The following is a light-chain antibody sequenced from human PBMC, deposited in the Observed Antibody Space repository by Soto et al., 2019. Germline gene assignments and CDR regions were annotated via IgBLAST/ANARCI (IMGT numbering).Light chain of an antibody. J-gene: IGKJ1*01. CDR1: QSVSNY. Sequence: EIVLTQSPATLPFSPPERASLXGRASQSVSNYLAWYQQKPGQAPRLLIYGASTRATGIPARFSGSGSGTDFTLTISSLQSEDFAVYYCQHYNYWPPKTFGQGTKVDIK. CDR2: GAS. V-gene: IGKV3-15*01. CDR3: QHYNYWPPKT.